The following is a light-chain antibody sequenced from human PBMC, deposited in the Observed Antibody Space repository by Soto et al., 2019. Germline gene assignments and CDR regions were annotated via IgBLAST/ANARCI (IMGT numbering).Light chain of an antibody. CDR3: QQFNSYRT. V-gene: IGKV1-9*01. Sequence: DIQLTQSPSFLSASVGDGVTITCRASQGISSYLAWYQQRPGKAPKLLIYAASTLQSGVPSRFSGSGSGTGFTLTISGLQPEDFATYYCQQFNSYRTFGGGTKVEIK. J-gene: IGKJ4*01. CDR1: QGISSY. CDR2: AAS.